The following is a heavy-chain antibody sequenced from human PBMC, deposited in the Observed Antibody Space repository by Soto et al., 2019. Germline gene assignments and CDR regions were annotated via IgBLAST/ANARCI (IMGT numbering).Heavy chain of an antibody. D-gene: IGHD3-16*01. CDR2: IKQDGSEK. J-gene: IGHJ5*02. CDR1: GFPLCSYW. CDR3: ASTDVFWFDP. V-gene: IGHV3-7*05. Sequence: GGALRLPCAAPGFPLCSYWMSWVRPGPGKGPEWVANIKQDGSEKYYVDSVKGRFTISRDNAKNSLYLQMNSLRAEDTAVYYCASTDVFWFDPWGQGTLVTVSS.